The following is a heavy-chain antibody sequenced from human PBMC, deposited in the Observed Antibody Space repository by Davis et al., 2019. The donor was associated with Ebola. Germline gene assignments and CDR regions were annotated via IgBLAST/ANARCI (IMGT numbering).Heavy chain of an antibody. V-gene: IGHV3-48*02. J-gene: IGHJ4*02. CDR3: VRDYLFAFDS. Sequence: GESLKISCAASGFPFSNYAMHWVRQTPGKGLEWIAHINTRGDARVYADSVRGRFTISRDDAANSLSLQMDSLKHEDTAVYYCVRDYLFAFDSWGQGTPVTVSP. CDR1: GFPFSNYA. CDR2: INTRGDAR. D-gene: IGHD3-10*02.